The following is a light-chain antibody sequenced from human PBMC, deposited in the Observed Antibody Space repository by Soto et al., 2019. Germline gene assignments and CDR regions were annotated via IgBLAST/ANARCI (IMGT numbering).Light chain of an antibody. CDR3: QSSDSRNHVV. J-gene: IGLJ2*01. V-gene: IGLV6-57*02. Sequence: NFMLAQPHSVSESPGKRVTISGTGSSGTVVTNYVQWYQQRPGSAPTTVIYEDNQRPSGVPDRFSGSIDRSSNSASLTISGLKTEDEADYYCQSSDSRNHVVFGGGTKLTVL. CDR1: SGTVVTNY. CDR2: EDN.